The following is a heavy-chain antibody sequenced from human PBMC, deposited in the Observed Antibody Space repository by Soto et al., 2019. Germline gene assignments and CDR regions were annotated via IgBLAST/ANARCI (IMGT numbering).Heavy chain of an antibody. D-gene: IGHD6-13*01. V-gene: IGHV1-18*01. Sequence: ASVKVSCRASGYTFTSYGISWVRQAPGQGLEWMGWISAYNGNTNYAQKLQGRVTMTTDTSTSTAYMELRSLRSDDTAVYYCARAAAAGKLGWFDPWGQGTLVTVSS. CDR2: ISAYNGNT. CDR1: GYTFTSYG. J-gene: IGHJ5*02. CDR3: ARAAAAGKLGWFDP.